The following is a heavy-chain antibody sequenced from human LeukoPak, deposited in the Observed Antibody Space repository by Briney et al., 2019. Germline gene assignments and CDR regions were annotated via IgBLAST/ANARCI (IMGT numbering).Heavy chain of an antibody. CDR2: ISGSGGST. Sequence: GGTLRLSCAASGFTFSSYVMSWVRQAPGNGLEWVSTISGSGGSTYYADSVKGRFTISRDNSKNTLYLQMNSLRAEDTAGYYCTKRGTGTTFGHWDFLGQGTLVTVSS. V-gene: IGHV3-23*01. J-gene: IGHJ4*02. CDR3: TKRGTGTTFGHWDF. D-gene: IGHD4-17*01. CDR1: GFTFSSYV.